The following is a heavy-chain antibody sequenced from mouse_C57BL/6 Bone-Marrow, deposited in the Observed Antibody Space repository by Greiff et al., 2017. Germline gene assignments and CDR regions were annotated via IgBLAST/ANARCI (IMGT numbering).Heavy chain of an antibody. Sequence: VQLQQSGAELVRPGASVKLSCTASGFNIKDDYMHWVKQRPEQGLEWIGWIDPENGDTEYASKFQGKATITADTSSNTAYLQLSSLTSEDTAVDYWTTGDVDVWGTGTTVTVSS. CDR3: TTGDVDV. CDR2: IDPENGDT. V-gene: IGHV14-4*01. CDR1: GFNIKDDY. J-gene: IGHJ1*03. D-gene: IGHD3-3*01.